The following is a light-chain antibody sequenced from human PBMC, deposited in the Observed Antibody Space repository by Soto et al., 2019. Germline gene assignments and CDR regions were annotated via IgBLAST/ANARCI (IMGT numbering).Light chain of an antibody. CDR2: AAS. Sequence: DIQMTQSPSSLSASVGDRVTITCRASQGISSYVAWYQQKPGKAPKLLIYAASTLQSGVPSRFSGSGSGTEFTLTISSLQPDDFATYYCQQYNSHSPWTFGQGTKVDI. CDR1: QGISSY. V-gene: IGKV1-9*01. CDR3: QQYNSHSPWT. J-gene: IGKJ1*01.